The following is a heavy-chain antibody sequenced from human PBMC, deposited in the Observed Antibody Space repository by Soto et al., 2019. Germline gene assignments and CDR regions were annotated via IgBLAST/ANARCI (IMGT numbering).Heavy chain of an antibody. CDR1: GFTFSSYG. J-gene: IGHJ3*02. V-gene: IGHV3-30*18. CDR3: AKDWMMRGHAFDI. Sequence: LRLSCAASGFTFSSYGMHWVRQAPGKGLEWVAVISYDGSNKYYADSVKGRFTISRDNSKNTLYLQMNSLRAEDTAVYYCAKDWMMRGHAFDIWGQGTMVTVSS. CDR2: ISYDGSNK. D-gene: IGHD2-2*03.